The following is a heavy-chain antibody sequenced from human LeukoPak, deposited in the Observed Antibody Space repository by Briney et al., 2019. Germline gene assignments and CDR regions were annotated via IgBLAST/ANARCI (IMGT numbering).Heavy chain of an antibody. Sequence: PSETLSLTCVVYGGSFSGYYWSWIRQPPGKGLEFIGEINHSGGTNYNPSLKSRVTISVDTSKNQFSLKLSSVTAADTTVYYCARGRMPALGYCSSTSCYTERTTAFDPWGQGTLVTVSS. J-gene: IGHJ5*02. D-gene: IGHD2-2*02. CDR2: INHSGGT. V-gene: IGHV4-34*01. CDR3: ARGRMPALGYCSSTSCYTERTTAFDP. CDR1: GGSFSGYY.